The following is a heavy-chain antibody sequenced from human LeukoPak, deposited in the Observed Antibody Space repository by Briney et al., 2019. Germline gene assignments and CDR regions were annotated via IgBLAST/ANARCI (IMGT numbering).Heavy chain of an antibody. D-gene: IGHD6-13*01. V-gene: IGHV3-7*01. CDR1: GITFSSYW. Sequence: GGSLRLSCAVSGITFSSYWMSWVRQAPGKGLEWVANIKKDGSEKYYVDSVKGRFTISRDNAKNSLYLQMNSLTAEDTAVYYCARGGSSWSPFDYWGQGTLVTVSS. CDR2: IKKDGSEK. CDR3: ARGGSSWSPFDY. J-gene: IGHJ4*02.